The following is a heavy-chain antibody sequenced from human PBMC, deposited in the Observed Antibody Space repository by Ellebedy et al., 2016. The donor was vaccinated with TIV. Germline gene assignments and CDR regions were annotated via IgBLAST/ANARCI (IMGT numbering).Heavy chain of an antibody. V-gene: IGHV3-48*01. CDR1: GFTFRSYS. Sequence: GESLKISXGASGFTFRSYSMNWVRQAPGKGLEWVSYITSGSTTIYYADSVKGRFTISRDNAKNSLFLQMNSLRAEDTAVYYCATKYCSGGRCRFDYWGQGTLVTVSS. CDR2: ITSGSTTI. J-gene: IGHJ4*02. D-gene: IGHD2-15*01. CDR3: ATKYCSGGRCRFDY.